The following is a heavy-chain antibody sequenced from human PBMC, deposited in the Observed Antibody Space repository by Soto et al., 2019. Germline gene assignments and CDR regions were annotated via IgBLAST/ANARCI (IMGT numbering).Heavy chain of an antibody. V-gene: IGHV3-23*01. J-gene: IGHJ4*02. CDR3: AKALRKVGATPSFDY. D-gene: IGHD1-26*01. CDR1: GFTFSSYA. Sequence: EVQLLESGGGLVQPGGSLRLSCAASGFTFSSYAMSLVRQAPGKGLEWVSAISGSGGSTYYADSVKGRFTISRDNSKNTLYLQMNSLRAEDTAVYYCAKALRKVGATPSFDYWGQGTLVTVSS. CDR2: ISGSGGST.